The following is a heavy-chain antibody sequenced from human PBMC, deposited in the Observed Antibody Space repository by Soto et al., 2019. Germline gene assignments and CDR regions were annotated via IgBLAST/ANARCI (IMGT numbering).Heavy chain of an antibody. V-gene: IGHV1-69*02. CDR1: GGTFSSYT. CDR2: IIPILGIA. Sequence: QVQLVQSGAEVKKPGSSVKVSCKASGGTFSSYTISWVRQAPGQGLEWMGRIIPILGIANYAQKFQGRVTITADKYTSTAYMELSSLRSEDTAVYYCAGTSDIVVVPAAAAYGMDVWGQGTTVTVSS. J-gene: IGHJ6*02. CDR3: AGTSDIVVVPAAAAYGMDV. D-gene: IGHD2-2*01.